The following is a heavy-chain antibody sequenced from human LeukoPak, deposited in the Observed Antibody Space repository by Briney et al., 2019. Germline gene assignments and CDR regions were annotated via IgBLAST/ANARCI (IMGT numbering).Heavy chain of an antibody. J-gene: IGHJ5*02. D-gene: IGHD4-23*01. Sequence: GGSLRLSCAASGFSFSSYGMHWVRQAPGKGLERVAVISYDGSDKYYADSVKGRFTLSRDDSKNTLYLQMNSLRAEDTAVYYCAKSYGGIPWFDPWGQGTLVTVSS. CDR1: GFSFSSYG. CDR3: AKSYGGIPWFDP. CDR2: ISYDGSDK. V-gene: IGHV3-30*18.